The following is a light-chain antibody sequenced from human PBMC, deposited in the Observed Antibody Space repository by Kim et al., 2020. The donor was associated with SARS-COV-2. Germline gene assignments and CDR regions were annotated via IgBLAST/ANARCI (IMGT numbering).Light chain of an antibody. CDR3: QPYDSLST. CDR1: QSISNL. V-gene: IGKV1-5*03. J-gene: IGKJ4*01. Sequence: YAAVGVSVTSTCRASQSISNLLAWYQQKPGKAPKFLIYRAANLEPGVPSMFCGSGSGTEFTLTINSPQLDYSATYYCQPYDSLSTFGGGTKVDIK. CDR2: RAA.